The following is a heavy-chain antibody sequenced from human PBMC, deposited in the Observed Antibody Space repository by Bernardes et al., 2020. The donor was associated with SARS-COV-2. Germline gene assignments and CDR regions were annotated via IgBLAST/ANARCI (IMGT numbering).Heavy chain of an antibody. CDR3: ARDSVGGFGELLNPFDP. J-gene: IGHJ5*02. D-gene: IGHD3-10*01. CDR1: GYTFTSYA. CDR2: INAGNGNT. V-gene: IGHV1-3*01. Sequence: AAVKVSCKASGYTFTSYAMHWVRQAPGQRLEWMGWINAGNGNTKYSQKFQGRVTITRDTSASTAYMELSSLRSEDTAVYYCARDSVGGFGELLNPFDPWGQGTLVTVSS.